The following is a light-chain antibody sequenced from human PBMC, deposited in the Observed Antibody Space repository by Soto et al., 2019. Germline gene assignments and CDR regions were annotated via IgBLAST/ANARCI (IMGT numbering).Light chain of an antibody. J-gene: IGKJ1*01. CDR2: DAS. V-gene: IGKV3-11*01. Sequence: EIVLTQSPATLSLSPGEIATLSCRASQSVSSYLAWYQQKPGQAPRLLIYDASNRATGIPARFSGSGSGTDFTLTIISLEPEDFAVYYCQQRSNWPTFGQGTKVESK. CDR1: QSVSSY. CDR3: QQRSNWPT.